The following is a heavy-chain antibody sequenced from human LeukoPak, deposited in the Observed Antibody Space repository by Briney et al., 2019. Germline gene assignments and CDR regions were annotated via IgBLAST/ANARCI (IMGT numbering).Heavy chain of an antibody. CDR2: IRYDGSNK. J-gene: IGHJ4*02. CDR1: GFTFSSYG. CDR3: ARARVGATGVCYFDY. V-gene: IGHV3-30*02. D-gene: IGHD1-26*01. Sequence: GGSLRLSCAASGFTFSSYGMHWVRQAPGKGLEWVAFIRYDGSNKYYADSVKGRFTISRDNSKNTLYLQMNSLRAEDTAVYYCARARVGATGVCYFDYWGQGTLVTVSS.